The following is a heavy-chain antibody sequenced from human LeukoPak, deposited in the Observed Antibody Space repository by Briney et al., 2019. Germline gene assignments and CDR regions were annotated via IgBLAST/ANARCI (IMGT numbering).Heavy chain of an antibody. Sequence: GGSLRLSCAASGFSLSNYNMNWVRQAPGKGLEWVSYISSDSRTIFYADSVKGRFTISRDNAKNSLYLQMNSLRAEDTAMYYCARPYCSSTSCPTFDDWGQGTPVTVSS. CDR1: GFSLSNYN. J-gene: IGHJ4*02. V-gene: IGHV3-48*01. CDR3: ARPYCSSTSCPTFDD. CDR2: ISSDSRTI. D-gene: IGHD2-2*01.